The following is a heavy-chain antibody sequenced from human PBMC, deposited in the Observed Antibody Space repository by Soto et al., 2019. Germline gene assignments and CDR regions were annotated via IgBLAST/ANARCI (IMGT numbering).Heavy chain of an antibody. CDR3: ASMAKFNYDLWSGPQGKRSMDV. CDR2: INHSGST. D-gene: IGHD3-3*01. CDR1: GGSFSGYY. V-gene: IGHV4-34*01. J-gene: IGHJ6*02. Sequence: NLPETLSLTCAVYGGSFSGYYWSWIRQPPGKGLEWIGEINHSGSTNYNPSLKSRVTISVDTSKNQFSLKLSSVTAADTAVYYCASMAKFNYDLWSGPQGKRSMDVCGQGTTVTVSS.